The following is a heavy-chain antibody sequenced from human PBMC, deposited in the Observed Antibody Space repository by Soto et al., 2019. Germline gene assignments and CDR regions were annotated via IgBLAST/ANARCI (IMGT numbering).Heavy chain of an antibody. V-gene: IGHV4-4*06. J-gene: IGHJ4*02. CDR3: ARDLVGPTHFDY. D-gene: IGHD1-26*01. Sequence: LWSRVTMSLDTSKNQISLNLNSVTAADTAVYYCARDLVGPTHFDYWGQGILVTVSS.